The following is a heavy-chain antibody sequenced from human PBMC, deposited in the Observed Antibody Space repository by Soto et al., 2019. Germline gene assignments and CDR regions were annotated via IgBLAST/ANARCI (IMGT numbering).Heavy chain of an antibody. Sequence: GGSLRLSCAASGLTFRSYWMHWVRQAPGKGLVWVSRINTDGSVAMYVDSVKGRFTISRDNAKNTLYLHMNSLRAEDTAVYYCARGDYYDTNGPFSDAFDIWGQGTMVTVSS. CDR3: ARGDYYDTNGPFSDAFDI. CDR1: GLTFRSYW. V-gene: IGHV3-74*03. J-gene: IGHJ3*02. CDR2: INTDGSVA. D-gene: IGHD3-22*01.